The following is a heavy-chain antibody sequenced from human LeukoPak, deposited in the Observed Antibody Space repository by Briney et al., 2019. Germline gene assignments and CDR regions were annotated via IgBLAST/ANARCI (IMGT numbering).Heavy chain of an antibody. Sequence: SETLSLTCTVSGGSISSYYWSWIRQPPGKGLEWIGYIYYSGSTNYNPSLKSRVTISVDTSKNQFSLKLSSVTAADTAVYYCARGGGDSSGWYFRFDPWGQGTLVTVSS. CDR2: IYYSGST. D-gene: IGHD6-13*01. V-gene: IGHV4-59*01. J-gene: IGHJ5*02. CDR1: GGSISSYY. CDR3: ARGGGDSSGWYFRFDP.